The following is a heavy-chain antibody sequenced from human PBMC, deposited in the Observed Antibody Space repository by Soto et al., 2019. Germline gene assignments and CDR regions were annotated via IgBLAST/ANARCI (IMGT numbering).Heavy chain of an antibody. CDR2: IYYSGST. V-gene: IGHV4-30-4*01. D-gene: IGHD1-26*01. J-gene: IGHJ4*02. CDR3: ARDQSGSFLSVTDY. CDR1: GGSISSGDYY. Sequence: SETLSLTCTVSGGSISSGDYYWSWIRQPPGKGLEWIGYIYYSGSTYYNPSLKSRVTISVDTSKNQFSLKLSSVTAADTAVYYCARDQSGSFLSVTDYWGQGTLVTVSS.